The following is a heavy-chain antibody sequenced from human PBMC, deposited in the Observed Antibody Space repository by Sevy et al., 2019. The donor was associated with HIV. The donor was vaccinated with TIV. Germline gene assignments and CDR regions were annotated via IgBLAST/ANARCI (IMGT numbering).Heavy chain of an antibody. J-gene: IGHJ4*02. CDR1: GFSISPYA. CDR3: ARDAGYRTGWYAGY. CDR2: MSYDGSTR. Sequence: GGSLRLSCAASGFSISPYAFHWVRQAPGKGLEWVALMSYDGSTRYYADSAKGRFASSKDNSKNSLYLQMNSLRIEDTAIYYCARDAGYRTGWYAGYWGQGTLVTVSS. D-gene: IGHD6-19*01. V-gene: IGHV3-30*09.